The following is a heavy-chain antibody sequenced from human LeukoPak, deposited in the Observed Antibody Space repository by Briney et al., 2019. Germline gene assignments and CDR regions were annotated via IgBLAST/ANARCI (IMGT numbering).Heavy chain of an antibody. CDR3: ASGSIAVAGPPFGY. D-gene: IGHD6-19*01. CDR1: GFTFSSNT. Sequence: GGSLRLSCAASGFTFSSNTMNWVRQAPGKGLEWVSCISSSGSYIYYADSVKGRSTISRDNAKNSLYLQMNSLRAEDSAVYYCASGSIAVAGPPFGYWGQGSLVTVSS. J-gene: IGHJ4*02. V-gene: IGHV3-21*01. CDR2: ISSSGSYI.